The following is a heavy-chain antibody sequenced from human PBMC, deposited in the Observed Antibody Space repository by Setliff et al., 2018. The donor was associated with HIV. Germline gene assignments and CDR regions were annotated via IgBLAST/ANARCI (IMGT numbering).Heavy chain of an antibody. J-gene: IGHJ4*02. V-gene: IGHV4-4*02. CDR1: GGSLTSSNW. D-gene: IGHD3-22*01. CDR2: IYHSGIT. Sequence: PSETLSLTCAVSGGSLTSSNWWSWVRQSPGKGLEWIGEIYHSGITNYKPSLKSRVIISVDKSKKQFSLRLSSVTAADTGVYYCARRDSSTWYGIFDSWGQGALV. CDR3: ARRDSSTWYGIFDS.